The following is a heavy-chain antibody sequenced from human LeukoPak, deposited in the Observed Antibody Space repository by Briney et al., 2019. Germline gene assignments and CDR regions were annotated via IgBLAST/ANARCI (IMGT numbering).Heavy chain of an antibody. J-gene: IGHJ4*02. CDR1: GFTISSYA. Sequence: GGSLRLSCAASGFTISSYAMHWVRQAPGKGLEWVAVISYDGSNKYYADSVKGRFTISRDNPKNTLYLQMNSLRAEDTAVYYCARSTVAAGYTLDYWGQGTLVTVSS. V-gene: IGHV3-30-3*01. CDR2: ISYDGSNK. D-gene: IGHD6-13*01. CDR3: ARSTVAAGYTLDY.